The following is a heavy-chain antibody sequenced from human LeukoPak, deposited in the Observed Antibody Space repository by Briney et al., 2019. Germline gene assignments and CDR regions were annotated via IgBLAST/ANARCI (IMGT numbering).Heavy chain of an antibody. CDR2: ITSSSSII. Sequence: GGSLRLSCAASGFTFSNYNMNWVRQAPGKGLEWVSYITSSSSIIYYADSVKGRFTISRDNAKNSLYLQMNSLRAEDTAVYYCARDAAKDGYKPPDAFDIWGQGTMVTVSS. CDR3: ARDAAKDGYKPPDAFDI. J-gene: IGHJ3*02. V-gene: IGHV3-48*01. CDR1: GFTFSNYN. D-gene: IGHD5-24*01.